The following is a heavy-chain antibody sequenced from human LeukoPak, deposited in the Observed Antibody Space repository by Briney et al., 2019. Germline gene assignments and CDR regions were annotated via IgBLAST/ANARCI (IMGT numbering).Heavy chain of an antibody. J-gene: IGHJ4*02. D-gene: IGHD3-3*01. CDR1: GGSISSGSYY. Sequence: PSETLSLTCTVSGGSISSGSYYWSWIRQPAGKGLEWIGRIYTSGSTNYNPSLKSRVTISVDTSKNQFSLKLSSVTAADTAVYYCAATHRDFWSGPQFDYWGQGTLVTVSS. CDR3: AATHRDFWSGPQFDY. V-gene: IGHV4-61*02. CDR2: IYTSGST.